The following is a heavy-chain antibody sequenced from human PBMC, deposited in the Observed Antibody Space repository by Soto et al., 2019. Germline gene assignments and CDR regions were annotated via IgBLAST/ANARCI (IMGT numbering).Heavy chain of an antibody. D-gene: IGHD3-22*01. CDR1: GFTFSSYA. V-gene: IGHV3-23*01. CDR2: ISGSGVTT. J-gene: IGHJ4*02. Sequence: VGSLRLSCAASGFTFSSYAMSWVRHSPGKWLEWVSAISGSGVTTYYADSVKGRFSISRDNSKSTLYLQMNSLRAEDTAVYYCAKGIAVVVGSLGYWGQGTLVTVSS. CDR3: AKGIAVVVGSLGY.